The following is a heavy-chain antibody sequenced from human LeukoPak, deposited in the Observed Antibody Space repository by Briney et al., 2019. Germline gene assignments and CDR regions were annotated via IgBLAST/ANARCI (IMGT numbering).Heavy chain of an antibody. CDR2: IYSSGST. J-gene: IGHJ4*02. CDR1: GASISSGSNY. D-gene: IGHD2-8*01. CDR3: ARDVDCTNDGCPQSGLAY. Sequence: SETLSLTCSVSGASISSGSNYWGWIRQPPGKTLEWIGSIYSSGSTYYNPSLKSRVIIIIDTPKNHFSLTLSSLTAADTAVYYCARDVDCTNDGCPQSGLAYWGQGALVTVPS. V-gene: IGHV4-39*07.